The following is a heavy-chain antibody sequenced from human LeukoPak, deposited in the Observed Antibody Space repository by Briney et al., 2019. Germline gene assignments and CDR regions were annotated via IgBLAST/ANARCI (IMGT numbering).Heavy chain of an antibody. V-gene: IGHV3-23*01. CDR3: AKDGYYDSSAYYYVRYFDL. CDR1: GFTFSIYG. Sequence: GGSLRLSCAASGFTFSIYGMSWVRQAPGRGLEWVSAMSGSGGSTYYADSVKGRFNISRDNSKNTLYLQMTSLRAEDTAVYYCAKDGYYDSSAYYYVRYFDLWGRGTLVTVSS. D-gene: IGHD3-22*01. CDR2: MSGSGGST. J-gene: IGHJ2*01.